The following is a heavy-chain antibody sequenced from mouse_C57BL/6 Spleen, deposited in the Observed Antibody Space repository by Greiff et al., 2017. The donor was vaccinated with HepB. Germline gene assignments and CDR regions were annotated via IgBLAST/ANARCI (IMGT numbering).Heavy chain of an antibody. V-gene: IGHV5-4*03. CDR1: GFTFSSYA. CDR3: ARRGPYGSSYDWYFDV. D-gene: IGHD1-1*01. J-gene: IGHJ1*03. CDR2: ISDGGSYT. Sequence: EVKLVESGGGLVKPGGSLKLSCAASGFTFSSYAMSWVRQTPEKRLEWVATISDGGSYTYYPDNVKGRFTISRDNAKNNLYLQMSHLKSEDTAMYYCARRGPYGSSYDWYFDVWGTGTTVTVSS.